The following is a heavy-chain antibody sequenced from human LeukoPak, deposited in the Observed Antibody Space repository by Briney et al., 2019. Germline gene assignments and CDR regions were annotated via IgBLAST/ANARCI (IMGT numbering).Heavy chain of an antibody. Sequence: GRSLRLSCAASGFTLGSYAMTWGRQAPGKGLEWVSTISSSGGSTYYADSVKGRFTISRDTSKNTLYLQMNSLRAEDTAVYYCAKAAPGESYFDYWGQGTLVTVSS. J-gene: IGHJ4*03. CDR3: AKAAPGESYFDY. CDR2: ISSSGGST. V-gene: IGHV3-23*01. D-gene: IGHD4-17*01. CDR1: GFTLGSYA.